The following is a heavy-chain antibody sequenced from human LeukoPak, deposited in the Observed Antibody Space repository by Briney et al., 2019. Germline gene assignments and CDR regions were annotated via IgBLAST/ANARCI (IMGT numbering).Heavy chain of an antibody. CDR1: GGSINSSNW. CDR3: ARVQNDILTGYYSYYFDY. D-gene: IGHD3-9*01. Sequence: PSGTLSLTCAVSGGSINSSNWWTWVRQPPGKGLEWIGEIYHSGSTNFNPSLRSRVTISVDKSKNHFSLRLTSVTAADTAVYYCARVQNDILTGYYSYYFDYWGQGTLVTVSS. V-gene: IGHV4-4*02. CDR2: IYHSGST. J-gene: IGHJ4*02.